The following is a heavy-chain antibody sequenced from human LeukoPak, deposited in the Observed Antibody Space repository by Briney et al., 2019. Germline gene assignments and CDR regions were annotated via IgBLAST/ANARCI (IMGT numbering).Heavy chain of an antibody. V-gene: IGHV4-59*08. CDR2: IYYSGST. Sequence: KPSETLSLTCTVSGGSISSYYWSWIRQPPGKGLEWIGYIYYSGSTNYNPSLKSRVTISVDTSKNQFSLKLSSVTAADTAVYYCARHIAAAGTEVDYWGQGTLVTVSS. D-gene: IGHD6-13*01. CDR3: ARHIAAAGTEVDY. CDR1: GGSISSYY. J-gene: IGHJ4*02.